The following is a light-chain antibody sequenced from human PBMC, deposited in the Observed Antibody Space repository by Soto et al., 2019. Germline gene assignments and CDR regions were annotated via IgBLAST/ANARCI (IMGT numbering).Light chain of an antibody. CDR1: SSDVGSYNH. V-gene: IGLV2-18*02. CDR3: SSYTGSTTKTLVV. CDR2: DVS. Sequence: QSALTQPPSVSGSPGQSVTISCTGTSSDVGSYNHVSWNQQPPGTAPKLMIYDVSNRPSGVPDRFSGCRSGNTASLTISGLQAEDEAEYYCSSYTGSTTKTLVVFGGGTKLTVL. J-gene: IGLJ2*01.